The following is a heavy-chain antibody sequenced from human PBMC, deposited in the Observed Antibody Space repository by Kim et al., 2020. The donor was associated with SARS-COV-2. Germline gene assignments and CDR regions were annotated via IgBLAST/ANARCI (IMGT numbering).Heavy chain of an antibody. Sequence: SETLSLTCAVSGGSISSSNWWSWVRQPPGKGLEWIGEIYHSGSTNYNPSLKSRVTISVDKSKNQFSLKLSSVTAADTAVYYCARRDGSGSYYSRIFDYWGQGTLVTVPS. CDR3: ARRDGSGSYYSRIFDY. CDR1: GGSISSSNW. CDR2: IYHSGST. J-gene: IGHJ4*01. V-gene: IGHV4-4*02. D-gene: IGHD3-10*01.